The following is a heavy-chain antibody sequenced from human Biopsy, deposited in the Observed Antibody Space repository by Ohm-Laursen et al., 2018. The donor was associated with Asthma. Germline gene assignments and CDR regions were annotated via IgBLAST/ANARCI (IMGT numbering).Heavy chain of an antibody. D-gene: IGHD7-27*01. CDR2: ITSSSSYI. Sequence: SPRLSCAASGFTFSGYTMNWVRQAPGKGLEWVSSITSSSSYIFYADSVKGRFTISRDNPRNSLYLQMNSLRAGDTAVYYCARDAPTGGYIDYWGLGTLVTVSS. V-gene: IGHV3-21*01. J-gene: IGHJ4*02. CDR3: ARDAPTGGYIDY. CDR1: GFTFSGYT.